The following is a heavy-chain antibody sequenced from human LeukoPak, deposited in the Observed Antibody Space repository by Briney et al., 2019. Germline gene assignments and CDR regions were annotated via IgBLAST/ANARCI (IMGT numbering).Heavy chain of an antibody. CDR1: GGSFSGYY. Sequence: PSETLSLTCAVYGGSFSGYYWSWIRQPPGKGLEWIGEINHSGSTNYNPSLKSRVTISVDTSKNQFSLKLSSVTAADMAVYYCARGAYYYDSRGYFTFHIWGQGTMVTVSS. D-gene: IGHD3-22*01. V-gene: IGHV4-34*01. J-gene: IGHJ3*02. CDR2: INHSGST. CDR3: ARGAYYYDSRGYFTFHI.